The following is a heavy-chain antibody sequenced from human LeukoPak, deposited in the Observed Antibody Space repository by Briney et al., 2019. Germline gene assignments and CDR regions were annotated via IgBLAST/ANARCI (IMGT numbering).Heavy chain of an antibody. J-gene: IGHJ6*02. CDR3: AKCSGGSCYYYGMDV. D-gene: IGHD2-15*01. V-gene: IGHV3-23*01. CDR1: GFTFSSSA. CDR2: ISNNGGYT. Sequence: GGSLRLSCAASGFTFSSSAMSWVRQAPGKGLEWVSAISNNGGYTYYADSVQGRFTISRDNSKSTLCLQMNSLRAEDAAVYYCAKCSGGSCYYYGMDVWGQGTTVTVSS.